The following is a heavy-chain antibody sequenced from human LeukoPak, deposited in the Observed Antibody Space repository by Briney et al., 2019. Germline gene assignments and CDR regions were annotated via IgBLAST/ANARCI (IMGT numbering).Heavy chain of an antibody. J-gene: IGHJ4*02. CDR2: ISSNGGST. CDR3: VKGESGYYSLGY. CDR1: GFTFNSYP. D-gene: IGHD3-3*01. Sequence: GGSLRLSRSASGFTFNSYPVHWVGQAPGKGLEYVSAISSNGGSTYYADSVKGRFTISRDNSKNTLYLQMSSLRAEDTAVYYCVKGESGYYSLGYWGQGGQVTVSS. V-gene: IGHV3-64D*06.